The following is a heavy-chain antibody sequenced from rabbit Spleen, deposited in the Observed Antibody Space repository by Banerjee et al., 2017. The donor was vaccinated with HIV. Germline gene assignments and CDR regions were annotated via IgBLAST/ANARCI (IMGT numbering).Heavy chain of an antibody. CDR3: ARDTGTSFSSYGMDL. D-gene: IGHD8-1*01. V-gene: IGHV1S45*01. J-gene: IGHJ6*01. Sequence: QEQLVESGGGLVQPEGSLTLSCKVSGFTISSSYYITWVRQAPGKGLEWIACINAVTGKAVYASWAKGRFTFSKTSSTTVTLQMTSLTVADTATYFCARDTGTSFSSYGMDLWGPGTLVTVS. CDR1: GFTISSSYY. CDR2: INAVTGKA.